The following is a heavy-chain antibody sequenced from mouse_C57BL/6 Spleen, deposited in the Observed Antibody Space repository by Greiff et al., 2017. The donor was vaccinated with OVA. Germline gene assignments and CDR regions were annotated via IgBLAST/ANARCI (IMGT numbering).Heavy chain of an antibody. Sequence: VQLQQSGPELVKPGASVKISCKASGYAFSSSWMNWVKQRPGKGLEWIGRIYPGDGDTNYNGKFKGKATLTADNSSSTAYMQLSSLTSEDSAVYFCAYSNYFDYWGQGTTLTVSS. CDR1: GYAFSSSW. V-gene: IGHV1-82*01. D-gene: IGHD2-5*01. J-gene: IGHJ2*01. CDR3: AYSNYFDY. CDR2: IYPGDGDT.